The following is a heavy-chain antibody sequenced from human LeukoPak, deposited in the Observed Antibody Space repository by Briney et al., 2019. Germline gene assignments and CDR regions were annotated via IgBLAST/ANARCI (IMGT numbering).Heavy chain of an antibody. D-gene: IGHD3-10*01. J-gene: IGHJ2*01. Sequence: PGGSLRLSCAASGFTFSNYSMSWVRQAPGKGLEWVSSISSSSNYIYYADSLRGRFTISRDNAKNSLYLEMNNLRAEDTAVYFCARVQVEALLLWFGDPTADWYFDLWGRGTLVTVSS. CDR3: ARVQVEALLLWFGDPTADWYFDL. CDR1: GFTFSNYS. V-gene: IGHV3-21*01. CDR2: ISSSSNYI.